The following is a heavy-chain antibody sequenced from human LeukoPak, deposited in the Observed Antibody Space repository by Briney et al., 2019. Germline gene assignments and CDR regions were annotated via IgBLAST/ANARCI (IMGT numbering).Heavy chain of an antibody. CDR1: GDSVSSGNYY. Sequence: SETLSLTCTVSGDSVSSGNYYWSWIRQPPGKGLEWIGFMSNSGHTDSTPSLKSRVTISLDTSKNQFFLKLNSVTAADTAVYYCARVSAAGTGPDSWGQGTLVTVSS. J-gene: IGHJ4*02. CDR3: ARVSAAGTGPDS. CDR2: MSNSGHT. V-gene: IGHV4-61*01. D-gene: IGHD6-13*01.